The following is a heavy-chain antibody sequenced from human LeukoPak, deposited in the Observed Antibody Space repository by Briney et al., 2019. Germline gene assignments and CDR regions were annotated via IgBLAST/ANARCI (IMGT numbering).Heavy chain of an antibody. V-gene: IGHV3-23*01. Sequence: GGSLRLSCAASGFTFSSYAMSWVRQAPGKGLEWVLAISGSGGSTYYADSVKGRFTISRDNSKNTLYLQMNSLRAEDTAVYYCANDYGDYGAFDIWGQGTMVTVSS. CDR1: GFTFSSYA. J-gene: IGHJ3*02. CDR2: ISGSGGST. CDR3: ANDYGDYGAFDI. D-gene: IGHD4-17*01.